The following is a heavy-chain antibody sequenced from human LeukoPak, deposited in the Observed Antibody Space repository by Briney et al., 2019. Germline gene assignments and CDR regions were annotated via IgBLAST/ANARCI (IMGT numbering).Heavy chain of an antibody. CDR2: IKQDGSEK. Sequence: HPGGSLRLSCAASGFTFSSYWMGWVRQAPGKGLEWVANIKQDGSEKYYVDSVKGRFTISRDNAKTSLYLQMNSLRAEDTAVYYCARDQTTTDPYFDYWGQGTLVTVSS. D-gene: IGHD1-1*01. J-gene: IGHJ4*02. V-gene: IGHV3-7*01. CDR3: ARDQTTTDPYFDY. CDR1: GFTFSSYW.